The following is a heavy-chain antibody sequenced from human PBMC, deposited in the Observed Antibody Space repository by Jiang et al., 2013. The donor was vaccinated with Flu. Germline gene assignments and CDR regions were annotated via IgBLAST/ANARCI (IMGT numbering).Heavy chain of an antibody. Sequence: GRGLVWVSRINSDGSSTSYADSVKGRFTISRDNAKNTLYLQMNSLRAEDTAVYYCARGGKYSSGWYDAFDIWGQGTMVTVSS. CDR2: INSDGSST. J-gene: IGHJ3*02. CDR3: ARGGKYSSGWYDAFDI. V-gene: IGHV3-74*01. D-gene: IGHD6-19*01.